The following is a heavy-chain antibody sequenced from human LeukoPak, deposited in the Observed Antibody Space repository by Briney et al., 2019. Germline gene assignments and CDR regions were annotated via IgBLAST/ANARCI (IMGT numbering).Heavy chain of an antibody. CDR1: GYSFTTYW. D-gene: IGHD2-2*01. CDR3: ARHGGGYCRSTSCYLFDP. V-gene: IGHV5-51*01. CDR2: IYPGDSDT. Sequence: GESLKISCKVSGYSFTTYWIGWVRQMPGKGLEWMGIIYPGDSDTRYSPSFQGQVTISADKSISTAYLRWSSLKASDTAMYYCARHGGGYCRSTSCYLFDPWGQGTLVTVSS. J-gene: IGHJ5*02.